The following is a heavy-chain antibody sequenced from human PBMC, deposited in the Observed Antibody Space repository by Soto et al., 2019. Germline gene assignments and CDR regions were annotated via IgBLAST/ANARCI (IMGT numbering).Heavy chain of an antibody. CDR3: ARDYNWNEYYYYGMDV. J-gene: IGHJ6*02. D-gene: IGHD1-1*01. CDR1: GGSISSYY. Sequence: PSETLSLTCTVSGGSISSYYWSWIRQPPGKGLEWIGYIYYSGSTNYNPSLKSRVTISVDTSKNQFSLKLSSVTAADTAVYYCARDYNWNEYYYYGMDVWGQGTTVTVSS. V-gene: IGHV4-59*01. CDR2: IYYSGST.